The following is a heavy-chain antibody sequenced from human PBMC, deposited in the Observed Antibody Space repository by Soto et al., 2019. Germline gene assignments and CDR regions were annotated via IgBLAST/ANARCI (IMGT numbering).Heavy chain of an antibody. Sequence: ASVQVACQASGSTYPRYGISWVRQAPGQGLEWMGWISAYNGNTNYAQKLQGRVTITADESTSTAYMELSSLRSEDTAVYYCARGPPYGGNSYPYYYYYGMDVWGQGTTVTVSS. D-gene: IGHD2-15*01. V-gene: IGHV1-18*01. CDR2: ISAYNGNT. CDR1: GSTYPRYG. CDR3: ARGPPYGGNSYPYYYYYGMDV. J-gene: IGHJ6*02.